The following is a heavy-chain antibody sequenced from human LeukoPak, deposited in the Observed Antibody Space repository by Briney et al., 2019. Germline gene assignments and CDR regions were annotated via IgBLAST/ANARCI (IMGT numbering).Heavy chain of an antibody. CDR3: ARHRCSGGSCYPMNWFDP. J-gene: IGHJ5*02. D-gene: IGHD2-15*01. V-gene: IGHV4-34*01. Sequence: TSETLSLTCAVYGGSFSGYYWSWIRQPPGKGLEWIGEINHSGSTNYNPSLKSRVTISVDTSKNQFSLKLSSVTAADTAVYYCARHRCSGGSCYPMNWFDPWGQGTLVTVSS. CDR2: INHSGST. CDR1: GGSFSGYY.